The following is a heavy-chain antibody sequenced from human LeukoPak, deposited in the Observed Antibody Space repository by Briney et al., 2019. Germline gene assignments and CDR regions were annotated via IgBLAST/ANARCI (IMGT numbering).Heavy chain of an antibody. CDR2: ISGSGGST. CDR1: GFTFSSYA. V-gene: IGHV3-23*01. Sequence: PGGSLRLSCAASGFTFSSYAMSWVRQAPGKGLEWVSAISGSGGSTYYADSVKGRFTISRDNSKNTLYLQMNSLRAEDTAVYYCAKDRRGHCSSTSCYVWDYWGQGTLVTVSS. J-gene: IGHJ4*02. CDR3: AKDRRGHCSSTSCYVWDY. D-gene: IGHD2-2*01.